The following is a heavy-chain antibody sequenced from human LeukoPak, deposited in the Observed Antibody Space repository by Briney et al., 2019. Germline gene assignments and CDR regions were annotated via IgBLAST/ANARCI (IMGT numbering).Heavy chain of an antibody. J-gene: IGHJ3*02. D-gene: IGHD2-2*01. Sequence: GGSLRLSCAASGFTFSSYAMSWVRQAPGKGLEWVSAISGSGGSTYYADSVKGRFTISRDNAKNSLYLQMNSLRAEDTAVYYCARTGCSSTSCYGNDAFDIWGQGTMVTVSS. CDR2: ISGSGGST. CDR3: ARTGCSSTSCYGNDAFDI. V-gene: IGHV3-23*01. CDR1: GFTFSSYA.